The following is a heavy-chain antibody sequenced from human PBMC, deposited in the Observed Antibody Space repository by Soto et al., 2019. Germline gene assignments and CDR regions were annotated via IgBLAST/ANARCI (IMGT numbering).Heavy chain of an antibody. CDR2: IIPLFGTA. J-gene: IGHJ4*02. Sequence: ASVKVSCKASGGTFSSYAISWVRQAPGQGLEWMGGIIPLFGTAKHAQKFQGRITITADESTRTAYMELRSLRSEDTAVYYCARGVHDDSSGYYYFYWGQGTLVTVSS. CDR1: GGTFSSYA. CDR3: ARGVHDDSSGYYYFY. D-gene: IGHD3-22*01. V-gene: IGHV1-69*13.